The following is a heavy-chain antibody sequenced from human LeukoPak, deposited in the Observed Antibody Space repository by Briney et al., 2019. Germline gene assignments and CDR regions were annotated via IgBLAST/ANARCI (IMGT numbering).Heavy chain of an antibody. D-gene: IGHD3-16*01. CDR1: AYTLTELS. Sequence: ASVKVSCKVSAYTLTELSMHWVRQAHGKGLEWMGGFDPEDGETIYAQKFQGRVTMTEDTSTDTAYMELSSLRSEDTAVYYCATTGGSGPVGYYFDYWGQGTLVTVSS. CDR2: FDPEDGET. CDR3: ATTGGSGPVGYYFDY. V-gene: IGHV1-24*01. J-gene: IGHJ4*02.